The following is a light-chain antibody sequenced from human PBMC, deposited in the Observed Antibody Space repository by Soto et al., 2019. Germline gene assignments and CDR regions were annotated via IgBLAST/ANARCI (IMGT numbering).Light chain of an antibody. J-gene: IGLJ3*02. CDR3: TSYTNRGGLWV. Sequence: QSVLTQPASVSGSPGQSNTISCTGTSSDVGGYNYVSWYQQHPGKAPKLMIYEVSNRPSGVSNRFSGSKSGNIASLTIFGLQAEDEADYYSTSYTNRGGLWVFGGGTKVTVL. CDR2: EVS. CDR1: SSDVGGYNY. V-gene: IGLV2-14*01.